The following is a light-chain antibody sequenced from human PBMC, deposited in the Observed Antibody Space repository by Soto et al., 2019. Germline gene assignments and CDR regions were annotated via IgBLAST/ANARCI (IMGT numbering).Light chain of an antibody. V-gene: IGKV3-20*01. CDR3: RQYNSSPGS. CDR1: QTVMSGY. CDR2: DAS. Sequence: EIVLTQSPGTLSLSPGETDTLSCRASQTVMSGYLAWYQQKPGQAPRLLIYDASSRATGIPDRFRGSGSGTDFTVANSRLEPEGFAVYFCRQYNSSPGSFGGGLKVEIK. J-gene: IGKJ4*01.